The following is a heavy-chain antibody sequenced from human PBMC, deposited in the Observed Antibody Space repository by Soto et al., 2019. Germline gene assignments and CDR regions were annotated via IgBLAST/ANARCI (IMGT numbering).Heavy chain of an antibody. J-gene: IGHJ5*02. CDR3: AKDPLGYNWRGNWLDP. D-gene: IGHD1-20*01. Sequence: GGSLRLSCAASGFNFSSFALSWVRQAPGKGLEWVSAISGSGVSTYYADSVKGRFTISRDKSKNTLYLQMNGLRAEDTAVYYCAKDPLGYNWRGNWLDPWGQGTLVTVSS. V-gene: IGHV3-23*01. CDR2: ISGSGVST. CDR1: GFNFSSFA.